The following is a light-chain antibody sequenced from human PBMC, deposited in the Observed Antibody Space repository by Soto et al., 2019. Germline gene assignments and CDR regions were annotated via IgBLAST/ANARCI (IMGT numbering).Light chain of an antibody. CDR2: DGS. J-gene: IGKJ1*01. Sequence: DIQMTQSPSTLSSSVGDRVTITCWASQNINRWLAWYQQKPGKAPKVLIYDGSTLESGVPSRFSGTGSETDFTLTISSLQPDDSATYYCQQYNTFWTFGQGTKVDI. CDR3: QQYNTFWT. CDR1: QNINRW. V-gene: IGKV1-5*01.